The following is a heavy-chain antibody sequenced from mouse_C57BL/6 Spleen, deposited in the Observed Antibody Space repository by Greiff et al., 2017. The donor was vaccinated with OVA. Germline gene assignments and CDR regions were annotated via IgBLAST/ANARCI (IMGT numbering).Heavy chain of an antibody. CDR2: ISSGSSTI. CDR1: GFTFSDYG. CDR3: ARMSFLYAMDD. Sequence: DVQLVESGGGLVKPGGSLKLSCAASGFTFSDYGMHWVRQAPEKGLEWVAYISSGSSTIYYADTVKGRFTISRDNATNTLFLQMTSLRSENTAMYYCARMSFLYAMDDWGEGTSVTVSS. J-gene: IGHJ4*01. V-gene: IGHV5-17*01.